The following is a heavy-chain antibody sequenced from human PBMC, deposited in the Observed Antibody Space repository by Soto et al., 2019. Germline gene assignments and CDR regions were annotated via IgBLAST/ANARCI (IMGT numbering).Heavy chain of an antibody. V-gene: IGHV3-21*01. D-gene: IGHD6-13*01. CDR2: ISSSSSYI. J-gene: IGHJ4*02. CDR1: GFTFSSYS. CDR3: ARDLYSSSWYPGGY. Sequence: EVQLVESGGGLVKPGGSLRLSCAASGFTFSSYSMNWVRQAPGKGLEWASSISSSSSYIYYAVSVKGRFTISRDKAKNSLYLQMNSLRAEDTAVYYCARDLYSSSWYPGGYWGQGTLVTVSS.